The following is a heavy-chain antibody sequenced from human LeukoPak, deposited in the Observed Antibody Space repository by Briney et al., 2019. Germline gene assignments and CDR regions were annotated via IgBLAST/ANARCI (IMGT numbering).Heavy chain of an antibody. CDR1: GYTFTGYY. CDR3: ATTQSRLKTYFDY. Sequence: ASVKVSCKASGYTFTGYYMHWVRQAPGQGLEWMGWINPNSGGTNYAQKFQGRVTMTRDTSISTAYMELSRLRSDDTAVYYYATTQSRLKTYFDYWGQGTLVTVSS. J-gene: IGHJ4*02. V-gene: IGHV1-2*02. D-gene: IGHD6-13*01. CDR2: INPNSGGT.